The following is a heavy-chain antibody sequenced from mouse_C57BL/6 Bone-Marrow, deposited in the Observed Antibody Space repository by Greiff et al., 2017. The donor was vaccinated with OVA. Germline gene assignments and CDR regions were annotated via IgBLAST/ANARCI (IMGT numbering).Heavy chain of an antibody. Sequence: QVQLQQPGAELVKPGASVKLSCKASGYTFTSYWMQWVKQRPGQGLEWIGEIDPSDSYTNYNQKFKGKATLTVDTSSSTAYMQLSSLTSEDSAVYYCARAVLPMDYWGQGTSVTVSS. CDR3: ARAVLPMDY. J-gene: IGHJ4*01. CDR1: GYTFTSYW. D-gene: IGHD2-10*01. V-gene: IGHV1-50*01. CDR2: IDPSDSYT.